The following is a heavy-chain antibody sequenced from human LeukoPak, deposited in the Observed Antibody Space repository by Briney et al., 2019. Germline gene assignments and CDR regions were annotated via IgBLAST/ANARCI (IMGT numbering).Heavy chain of an antibody. CDR1: GFTFSSYS. Sequence: GGSLRLSCAASGFTFSSYSMSWVRQAPGKGLEWVSSICRSSESIYYADSVKGRFTISRDNAKNSLYLQMDSLRAEDTAVYYCARGSPSYYYDSSGYFGKPFDYWGQGTLVTVSS. V-gene: IGHV3-21*01. J-gene: IGHJ4*02. CDR2: ICRSSESI. D-gene: IGHD3-22*01. CDR3: ARGSPSYYYDSSGYFGKPFDY.